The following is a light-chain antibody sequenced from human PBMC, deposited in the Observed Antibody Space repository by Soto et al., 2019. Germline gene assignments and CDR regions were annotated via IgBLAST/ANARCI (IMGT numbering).Light chain of an antibody. V-gene: IGLV1-40*01. CDR2: GNS. CDR3: QSYDSSLSGWV. J-gene: IGLJ3*02. CDR1: SSNIGAGHD. Sequence: QSVLTQPPSVSGAPGQRVTISCTGSSSNIGAGHDVKWYQQLPGTAPKLLIHGNSNRPSGVPDRFSGSKSGTSASLAITGLQAEDEADYYCQSYDSSLSGWVFGGGTQLTVL.